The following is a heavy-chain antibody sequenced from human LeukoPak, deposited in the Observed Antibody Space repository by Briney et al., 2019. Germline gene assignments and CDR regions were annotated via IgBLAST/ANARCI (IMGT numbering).Heavy chain of an antibody. J-gene: IGHJ3*02. Sequence: GGSLRLSCAASGFNFDDYGMSWVRQAPGKGLEWVSGINWNGGSTGYADSEKGRFTISRDNAKNSLFLQMNSLRAEDTALYYCARGEIVGYCSGGSCYRPIDIWGQGTMVTVSS. CDR2: INWNGGST. V-gene: IGHV3-20*04. CDR3: ARGEIVGYCSGGSCYRPIDI. CDR1: GFNFDDYG. D-gene: IGHD2-15*01.